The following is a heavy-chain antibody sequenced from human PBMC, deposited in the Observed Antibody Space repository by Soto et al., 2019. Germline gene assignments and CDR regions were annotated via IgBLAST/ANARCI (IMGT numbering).Heavy chain of an antibody. J-gene: IGHJ6*03. CDR1: GFTFDDYA. V-gene: IGHV3-9*01. D-gene: IGHD2-8*02. CDR2: ISWNSGSI. CDR3: AKDAPWSGGNYYYYYMDV. Sequence: PGGSLRLSCAASGFTFDDYAMHWVRQAPGKGLEWVSGISWNSGSIGYADSVKGRFTISRDNAKNSLYLQMNSLRAEDTALYYCAKDAPWSGGNYYYYYMDVWGKGTTVTVSS.